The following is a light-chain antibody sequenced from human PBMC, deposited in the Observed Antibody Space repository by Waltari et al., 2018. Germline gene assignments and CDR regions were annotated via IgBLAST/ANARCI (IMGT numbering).Light chain of an antibody. CDR3: AAWDVSLNGVV. CDR1: SSNIGSNT. Sequence: QSVLTQAPSASGTPGQSVAISCSGSSSNIGSNTVNWYQQVPGTAPKLLIYVNNARPSGVPDRFSGSKSGTSASLAISGLQSEDEADYYCAAWDVSLNGVVFGGGTKVTVL. V-gene: IGLV1-44*01. J-gene: IGLJ3*02. CDR2: VNN.